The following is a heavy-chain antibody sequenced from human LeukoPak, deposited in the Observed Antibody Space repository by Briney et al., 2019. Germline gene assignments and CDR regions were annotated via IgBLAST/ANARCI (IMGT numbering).Heavy chain of an antibody. J-gene: IGHJ3*02. V-gene: IGHV1-69*13. Sequence: SVKVSCKASGATFSSYAINWVRRAPGQGLEWMGGIIPIFGTANYAQKFQGRVTITADESTSTAYMELSSLRSEDTAVYYCARDRSYSSGWYKNAFDIWGQGTMVTVSS. CDR3: ARDRSYSSGWYKNAFDI. CDR1: GATFSSYA. CDR2: IIPIFGTA. D-gene: IGHD6-19*01.